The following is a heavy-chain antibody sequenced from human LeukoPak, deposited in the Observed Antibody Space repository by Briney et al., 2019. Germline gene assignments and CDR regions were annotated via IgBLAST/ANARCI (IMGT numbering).Heavy chain of an antibody. D-gene: IGHD1-1*01. V-gene: IGHV3-15*01. CDR2: LKSKGGGETA. CDR1: GFNFNDAW. Sequence: GGSLRLSCATSGFNFNDAWMSWVRQAPGGGLEWVGRLKSKGGGETADYGAAVKGRFTISRDDSKSTLYLQMNSLKNEDTAVYFCSWELDVSFGRRLESWGQGTLVTVSS. CDR3: SWELDVSFGRRLES. J-gene: IGHJ4*02.